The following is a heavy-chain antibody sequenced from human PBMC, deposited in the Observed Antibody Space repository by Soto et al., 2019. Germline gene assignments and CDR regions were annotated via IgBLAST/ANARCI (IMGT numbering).Heavy chain of an antibody. D-gene: IGHD1-26*01. Sequence: GGSLRLSCAASGFPFSSYAMTWVRQAPGKGLEWVSHIAATNGNTDYSDSVKGRFTISRDNSKNALYLQMNSLRAEDTAVYYCAKRVTRYSINLWGQGTLVTVSS. J-gene: IGHJ5*02. CDR1: GFPFSSYA. V-gene: IGHV3-23*01. CDR3: AKRVTRYSINL. CDR2: IAATNGNT.